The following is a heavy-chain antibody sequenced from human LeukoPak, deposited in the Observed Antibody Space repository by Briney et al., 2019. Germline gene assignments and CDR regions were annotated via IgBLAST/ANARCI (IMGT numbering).Heavy chain of an antibody. D-gene: IGHD3-22*01. CDR2: ISYDGSNK. CDR1: GFTFSSYA. J-gene: IGHJ4*02. V-gene: IGHV3-30*04. Sequence: PGGSLRLSCAASGFTFSSYAMHWVRQAPGKGLEWVAVISYDGSNKYYADSVKGRFTISRDNSKNTLYLQMNSLRAEDTAVYYCARVRRRLRGPYYYDSSGYYFDYWGQGTLVTVSS. CDR3: ARVRRRLRGPYYYDSSGYYFDY.